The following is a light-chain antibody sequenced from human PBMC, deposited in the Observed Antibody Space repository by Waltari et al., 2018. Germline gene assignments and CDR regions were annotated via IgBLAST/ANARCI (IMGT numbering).Light chain of an antibody. CDR1: QDIKKF. CDR3: QQRSNWPRIS. Sequence: FVLTQSPDSLSLSAGERATLSCRSSQDIKKFLAWYQQKPGQAPRLIIHDVSTRSTGIPARFSGSGSGTDFTLTISSVEPEDFAVYYCQQRSNWPRISFGQGTRLELK. J-gene: IGKJ5*01. CDR2: DVS. V-gene: IGKV3-11*01.